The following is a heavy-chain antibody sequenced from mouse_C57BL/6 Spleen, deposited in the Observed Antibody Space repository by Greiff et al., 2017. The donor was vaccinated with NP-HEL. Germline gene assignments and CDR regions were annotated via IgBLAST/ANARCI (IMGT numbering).Heavy chain of an antibody. J-gene: IGHJ4*01. CDR3: ARGGAYYTYYYAMDY. V-gene: IGHV1-9*01. Sequence: VHLVESGAELMKPGASVKLSCKATGYTFTGYWIEWVKQRPGHGLEWIGEILPGSGSTNSNEKFKGKATFTADTSSNTAYMQLSSLTTEDSAIYHCARGGAYYTYYYAMDYWGQGTSVTVSS. CDR1: GYTFTGYW. D-gene: IGHD2-12*01. CDR2: ILPGSGST.